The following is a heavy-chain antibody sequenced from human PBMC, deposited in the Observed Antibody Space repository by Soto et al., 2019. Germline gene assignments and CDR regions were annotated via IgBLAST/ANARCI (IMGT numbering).Heavy chain of an antibody. CDR1: GYTFPSYA. Sequence: ASVKVSCKASGYTFPSYAIHWVRQAPGQRLEWMGWINAGNGNTKYSQKFQGRVTITRDTSARTAYMELSSLRSEDTAVYYCASVLRFLEWLLSWGQGTLVTVSS. V-gene: IGHV1-3*01. CDR3: ASVLRFLEWLLS. D-gene: IGHD3-3*01. CDR2: INAGNGNT. J-gene: IGHJ5*02.